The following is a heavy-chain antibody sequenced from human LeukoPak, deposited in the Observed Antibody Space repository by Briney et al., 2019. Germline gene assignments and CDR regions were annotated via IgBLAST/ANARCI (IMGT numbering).Heavy chain of an antibody. CDR2: IYHSGST. CDR3: ARSMAERWLHSDCFDY. Sequence: TPSETLSLTCTVSGVSISSSNSYWGWIRQPPGKGLEWIGSIYHSGSTYYNPSLKSRVTISVDTSKNQFSLKLSSVTAADTAVYYCARSMAERWLHSDCFDYWGQGTLVTVSS. D-gene: IGHD5-24*01. V-gene: IGHV4-39*07. J-gene: IGHJ4*02. CDR1: GVSISSSNSY.